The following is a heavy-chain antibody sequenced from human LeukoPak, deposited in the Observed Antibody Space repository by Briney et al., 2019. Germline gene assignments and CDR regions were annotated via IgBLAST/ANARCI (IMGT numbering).Heavy chain of an antibody. CDR3: AKDRNNVYSYGFFDY. Sequence: GGSLRLSCAASGFTFSSYAMSWVRQGPGKGLGWVSVISGSAVSTYYADSMKGRFTISRDNSKNTLYLEMNSLRAEDTAVYYCAKDRNNVYSYGFFDYWGQGTLVTVSS. J-gene: IGHJ4*02. CDR2: ISGSAVST. V-gene: IGHV3-23*01. D-gene: IGHD5-18*01. CDR1: GFTFSSYA.